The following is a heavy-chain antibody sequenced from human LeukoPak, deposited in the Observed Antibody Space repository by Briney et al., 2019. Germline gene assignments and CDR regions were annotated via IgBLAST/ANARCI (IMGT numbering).Heavy chain of an antibody. J-gene: IGHJ4*02. CDR2: IYTSGST. D-gene: IGHD2-21*02. V-gene: IGHV4-61*02. Sequence: SETLSLTCTVSGGSISSGSYYWSWIRPPTGKGLEWIGRIYTSGSTNYNPSLKSRVTISVDTSKNQFSLKLSSVTAADTAVYYCARAYCGGDCSVDYWGQGTLVTVA. CDR1: GGSISSGSYY. CDR3: ARAYCGGDCSVDY.